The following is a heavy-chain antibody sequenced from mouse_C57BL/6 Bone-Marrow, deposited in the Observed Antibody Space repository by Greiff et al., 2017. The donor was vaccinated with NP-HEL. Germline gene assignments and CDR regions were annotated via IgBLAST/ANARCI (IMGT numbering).Heavy chain of an antibody. CDR2: ISSGGDYI. D-gene: IGHD1-1*01. J-gene: IGHJ2*01. V-gene: IGHV5-9-1*02. Sequence: EVQLQQAGEGLVKPGGFLKLSCAAPGFTFSCYAMSWVRQTPEKRLEWVAYISSGGDYIYYADTVKGRFTISRDNARNTLYLQMSSLKSEDTAMYYCTRFITTVVADYWGQGTTLTVSS. CDR3: TRFITTVVADY. CDR1: GFTFSCYA.